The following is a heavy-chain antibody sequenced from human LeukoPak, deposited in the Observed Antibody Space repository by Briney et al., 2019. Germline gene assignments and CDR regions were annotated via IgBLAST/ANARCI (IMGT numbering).Heavy chain of an antibody. CDR1: GGSISSGGYS. V-gene: IGHV4-61*08. Sequence: PSQTLSLTRAVSGGSISSGGYSWSWIRQPPGKGLEWIGNIYYSGETKNNPSFKSRVTISVDTSKNQFSLKLSSVTAADTAVYYCARVVSYCSNGVCQFDYWGQGTLVTVSS. J-gene: IGHJ4*02. D-gene: IGHD2-8*01. CDR3: ARVVSYCSNGVCQFDY. CDR2: IYYSGET.